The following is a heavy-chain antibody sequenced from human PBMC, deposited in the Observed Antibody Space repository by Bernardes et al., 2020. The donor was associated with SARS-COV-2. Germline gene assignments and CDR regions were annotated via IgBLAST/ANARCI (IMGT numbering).Heavy chain of an antibody. Sequence: GGSLRLSFAASEIIFSNYWLHWVRQDPRQGLVWVSRIYGDGSKTTYADLAKGRFTISRDDAKNTVYLQMNSLRVDDTAVYYCAMSRRGGKGINFPFYYGLDVWGHGTTVTVSS. CDR3: AMSRRGGKGINFPFYYGLDV. J-gene: IGHJ6*02. CDR2: IYGDGSKT. CDR1: EIIFSNYW. D-gene: IGHD3-16*01. V-gene: IGHV3-74*03.